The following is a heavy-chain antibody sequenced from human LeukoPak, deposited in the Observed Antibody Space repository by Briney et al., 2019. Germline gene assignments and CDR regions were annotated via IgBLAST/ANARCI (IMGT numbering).Heavy chain of an antibody. D-gene: IGHD3-10*01. CDR2: IYHSGNT. CDR1: GYSFSSGYY. CDR3: ARRYYYGSGFDY. V-gene: IGHV4-38-2*01. J-gene: IGHJ4*02. Sequence: SETLSLTCAVSGYSFSSGYYWGWIRQPPGKGLEWIGTIYHSGNTYYNPSLKSRVTISVDTSKNQFSLKLSSVTAADTAVYYCARRYYYGSGFDYWGQGTLVTVSS.